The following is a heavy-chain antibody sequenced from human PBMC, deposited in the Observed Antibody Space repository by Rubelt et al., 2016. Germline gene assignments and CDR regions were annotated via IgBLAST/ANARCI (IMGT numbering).Heavy chain of an antibody. V-gene: IGHV3-7*05. CDR2: IKQDGSEK. Sequence: VRQAPGKGLEWVANIKQDGSEKYYVDSVKGRFTISRDNSKNTLYLQMNSLRAEDTAVYYCAKDRYSSGWYHGYWGQGTLVTVSS. D-gene: IGHD6-19*01. J-gene: IGHJ4*02. CDR3: AKDRYSSGWYHGY.